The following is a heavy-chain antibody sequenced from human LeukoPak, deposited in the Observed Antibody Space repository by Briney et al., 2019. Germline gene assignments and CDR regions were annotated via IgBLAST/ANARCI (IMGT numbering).Heavy chain of an antibody. CDR2: IYYSGNT. V-gene: IGHV4-59*01. CDR3: ARWYCSSGTCYYLDY. CDR1: GGSINSYY. Sequence: PSETLSLTCTVSGGSINSYYWSWTRQPPGRGLEYIGHIYYSGNTDYNPSLKSRVTTSVDTSKNQFSLNLNSLTAADTAVYYCARWYCSSGTCYYLDYWGHGTLVTVSS. D-gene: IGHD2-2*01. J-gene: IGHJ4*01.